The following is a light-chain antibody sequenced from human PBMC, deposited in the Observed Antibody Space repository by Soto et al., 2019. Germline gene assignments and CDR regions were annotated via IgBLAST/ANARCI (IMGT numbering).Light chain of an antibody. J-gene: IGLJ2*01. CDR1: SSDIGVYNY. V-gene: IGLV2-14*01. CDR3: ASSSSTVVV. CDR2: EVS. Sequence: QSALTQPASVSGSLGQSITIPCTGTSSDIGVYNYVSWYQHHPGKTPKLMLYEVSVRPSGVSNRFSGSKSGNTASLTISGLQAEDEAAYYCASSSSTVVVFGGGTKLTVL.